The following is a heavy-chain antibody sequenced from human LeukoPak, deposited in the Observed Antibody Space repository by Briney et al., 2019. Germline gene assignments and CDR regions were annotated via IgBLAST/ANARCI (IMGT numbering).Heavy chain of an antibody. Sequence: PSETLSLTCAVYGGSFSGYYWSWIRQPPGKGLEWIGYIYYSGSTNYNPSLKSRVTISVDTSKNQFSLKLSSVTAADTAVYYCARSGYCSGGSCRYYYYGMDVWGQGTTVTVSS. D-gene: IGHD2-15*01. CDR3: ARSGYCSGGSCRYYYYGMDV. CDR2: IYYSGST. V-gene: IGHV4-59*01. J-gene: IGHJ6*02. CDR1: GGSFSGYY.